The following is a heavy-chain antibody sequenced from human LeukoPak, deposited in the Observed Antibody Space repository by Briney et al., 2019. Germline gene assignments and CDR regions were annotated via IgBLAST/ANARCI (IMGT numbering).Heavy chain of an antibody. CDR3: ARHSSLGHFDF. CDR1: GGSISSYY. V-gene: IGHV4-59*08. J-gene: IGHJ4*02. CDR2: IFYSGST. Sequence: TPSETLSLTCTVSGGSISSYYWSWIRQPPGQGLEWIGYIFYSGSTNYNPSLESRVTISVDTSKSQFSLRLTSVTAADTAVYYCARHSSLGHFDFWGQGTLVTVSS.